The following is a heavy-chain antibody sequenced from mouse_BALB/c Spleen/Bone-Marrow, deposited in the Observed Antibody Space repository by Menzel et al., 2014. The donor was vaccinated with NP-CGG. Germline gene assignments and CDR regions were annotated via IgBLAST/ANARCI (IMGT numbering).Heavy chain of an antibody. CDR1: GYTFTSYY. CDR2: INPSNGGT. CDR3: TREGDSPFAY. D-gene: IGHD2-13*01. V-gene: IGHV1S81*02. Sequence: QVQLQQSGAELVKPGASVKLSCKASGYTFTSYYMYWVKQRPGQGLEWIGEINPSNGGTNFNEKLKSKATLTVDKSSSTAYMQLSSLTSEDSAVYYCTREGDSPFAYLGQGTLVTGSA. J-gene: IGHJ3*01.